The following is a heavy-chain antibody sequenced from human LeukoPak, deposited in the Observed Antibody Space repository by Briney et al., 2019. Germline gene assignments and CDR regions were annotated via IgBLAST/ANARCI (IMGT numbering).Heavy chain of an antibody. V-gene: IGHV3-11*03. CDR2: ISSSSSYT. J-gene: IGHJ6*02. Sequence: PGGSLRLSCAASGFTFSDYYMSWIRQAPGKGLEWVSYISSSSSYTNYADSVKGRFTISRDNAKNSLYLQMNSLRTEDTALYYCATRDEDYGDYGAYYYGMDVWGQGTTVTVSS. D-gene: IGHD4-17*01. CDR1: GFTFSDYY. CDR3: ATRDEDYGDYGAYYYGMDV.